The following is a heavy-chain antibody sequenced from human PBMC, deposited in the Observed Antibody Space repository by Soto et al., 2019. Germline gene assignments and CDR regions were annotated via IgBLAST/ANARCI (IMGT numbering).Heavy chain of an antibody. CDR1: GGSISSYY. CDR2: IYYSGST. V-gene: IGHV4-59*08. J-gene: IGHJ4*02. CDR3: ARHSRGGLGYDFWSGYYGGIDY. D-gene: IGHD3-3*01. Sequence: SETLSLTCTVSGGSISSYYWSWIRQPPGKGLEWIGYIYYSGSTNYNPSLKSRVTISVDTSKNQFSLKLSSVTAADTAVYYCARHSRGGLGYDFWSGYYGGIDYWGQGTLVTVSS.